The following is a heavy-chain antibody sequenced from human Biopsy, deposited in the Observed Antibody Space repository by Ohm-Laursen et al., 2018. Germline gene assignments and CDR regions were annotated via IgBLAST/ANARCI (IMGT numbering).Heavy chain of an antibody. CDR3: VRGVDYYDPYHYYALDV. CDR1: GESFNGYY. V-gene: IGHV4-34*01. D-gene: IGHD3-22*01. J-gene: IGHJ6*02. Sequence: TLSLTCAVYGESFNGYYWSWIRQTPGKGLEWIREINHSGRTNYNPSLKSRVTTSVDTSKNQFSLKVRSVTAADTAVYYCVRGVDYYDPYHYYALDVWGQGTTVTVSS. CDR2: INHSGRT.